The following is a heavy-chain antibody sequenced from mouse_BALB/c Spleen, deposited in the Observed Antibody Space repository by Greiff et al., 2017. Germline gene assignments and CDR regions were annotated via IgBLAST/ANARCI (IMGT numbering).Heavy chain of an antibody. J-gene: IGHJ2*01. CDR1: GYTFTSYW. CDR3: TRDYDDYFDY. D-gene: IGHD2-4*01. Sequence: VQLQQSGAELVRPGASVKLSCKASGYTFTSYWINWVKQRPGQGLEWIGNIYPSDSYTNYNQKFKDKATLTVDKSSSTAYMQLSSPTSEDSAVYYCTRDYDDYFDYWGQGTTLTVSS. V-gene: IGHV1-69*02. CDR2: IYPSDSYT.